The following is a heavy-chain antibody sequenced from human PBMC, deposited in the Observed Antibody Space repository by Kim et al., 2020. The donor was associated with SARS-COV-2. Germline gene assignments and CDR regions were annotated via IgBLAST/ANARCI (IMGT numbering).Heavy chain of an antibody. D-gene: IGHD6-19*01. CDR3: ARDGNSGILVDGTHYDYGMDV. V-gene: IGHV3-30-3*01. Sequence: GGSLRLSCAASGFPFSSFAMHWVRQAPGKGLEWVAVISYDGSNKYHADSETGRFTISRDNAKNMLYLQMNSLRAEDTAVYYCARDGNSGILVDGTHYDYGMDVWGQGTTVTVSS. J-gene: IGHJ6*02. CDR1: GFPFSSFA. CDR2: ISYDGSNK.